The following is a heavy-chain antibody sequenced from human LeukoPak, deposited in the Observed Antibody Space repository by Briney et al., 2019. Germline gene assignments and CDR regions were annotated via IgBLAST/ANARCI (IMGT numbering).Heavy chain of an antibody. J-gene: IGHJ4*02. Sequence: GGCLRLSCAASGFTFRKYWMAWVRQAPGRGLEWVATIAANGNDKDYEDALQGRFTISRDNTRNSLSLRIDSLRAEDAAQYYCAREIFFQFDNWGQGALVTVSS. CDR2: IAANGNDK. CDR3: AREIFFQFDN. V-gene: IGHV3-7*03. CDR1: GFTFRKYW.